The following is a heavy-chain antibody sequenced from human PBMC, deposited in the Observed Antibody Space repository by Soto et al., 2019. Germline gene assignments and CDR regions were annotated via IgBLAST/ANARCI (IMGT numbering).Heavy chain of an antibody. Sequence: EVQLLESGGGLVQPGGSLRLSCAASGFTFNRYAMSWVRQAPGKGLEWVSYAGSGGSRYYLDSVKGRFTISRDNSKNELYLQMSDLRVEDTAVYYCAKLRGQEYSEYHFDWWGQGTLVTVSS. V-gene: IGHV3-23*01. J-gene: IGHJ4*02. CDR3: AKLRGQEYSEYHFDW. CDR1: GFTFNRYA. CDR2: YAGSGGSR. D-gene: IGHD6-6*01.